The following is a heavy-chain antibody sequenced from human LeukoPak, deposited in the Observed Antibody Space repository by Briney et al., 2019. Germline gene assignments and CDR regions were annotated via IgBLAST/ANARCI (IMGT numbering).Heavy chain of an antibody. J-gene: IGHJ4*02. CDR3: APRLWGIAAAGTGESDY. Sequence: PGGSLRLSCAASGFTFDDYAMHWVRQAPGKGLEWVSGISWNSGSIGYADSVKGRFTISRDNVKNSLYLQMNSLRAEDTALYYCAPRLWGIAAAGTGESDYWGQGTLVTVSS. D-gene: IGHD6-13*01. CDR1: GFTFDDYA. CDR2: ISWNSGSI. V-gene: IGHV3-9*01.